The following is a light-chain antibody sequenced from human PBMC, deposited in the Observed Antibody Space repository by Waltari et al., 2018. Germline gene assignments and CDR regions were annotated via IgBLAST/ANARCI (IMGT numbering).Light chain of an antibody. CDR2: DDS. CDR3: QVWDSSSDHYVV. V-gene: IGLV3-21*02. Sequence: SYVLTQPPSVSVAPGQTARITCGGNNIESKSVHWYQQKPGQAPVLVVYDDSDRPSGRPEGLSGSNSGNPATLTISRVEVGDEADYYCQVWDSSSDHYVVFGGGTKLTVL. J-gene: IGLJ2*01. CDR1: NIESKS.